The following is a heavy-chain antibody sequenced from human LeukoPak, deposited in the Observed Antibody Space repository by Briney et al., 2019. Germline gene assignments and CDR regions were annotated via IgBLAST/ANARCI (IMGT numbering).Heavy chain of an antibody. CDR1: GYTFTSYA. Sequence: ASVKVSCKASGYTFTSYAMNWVRPAPGQGLEWMGWTNTNTGNPTYAQGFTGRFVFSLDTSVSTAYLQISSLKAEDTAVYYCARLIGSWRMNWFDPWGQGTLVTVSS. D-gene: IGHD6-13*01. CDR3: ARLIGSWRMNWFDP. V-gene: IGHV7-4-1*02. CDR2: TNTNTGNP. J-gene: IGHJ5*02.